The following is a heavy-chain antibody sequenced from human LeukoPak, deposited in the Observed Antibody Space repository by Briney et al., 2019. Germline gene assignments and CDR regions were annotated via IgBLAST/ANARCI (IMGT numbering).Heavy chain of an antibody. CDR3: ARDPHPYGSGSYYNPSRGYYYYYGMDV. V-gene: IGHV4-59*01. D-gene: IGHD3-10*01. CDR1: GGSISSYY. CDR2: IYYSGST. J-gene: IGHJ6*02. Sequence: SETLSLTCTVSGGSISSYYWSWIRQPPGKGLEWIGYIYYSGSTNYNPSLKSRVTISVDTSKNQFSLKLSSVTAADTAVYYCARDPHPYGSGSYYNPSRGYYYYYGMDVWGQGTTVTVSS.